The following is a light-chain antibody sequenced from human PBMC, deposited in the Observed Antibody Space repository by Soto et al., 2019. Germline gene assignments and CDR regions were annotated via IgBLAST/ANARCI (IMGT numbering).Light chain of an antibody. Sequence: DVQMTQSPATLAASVGDRVTITCRASENIKNWLAWYQQTPGKAPKVLISDASSLATGVPSRFSGSGYGTDFTLTITSLQTDDFGTYHCQQYDVHPKTFGQGTKVEVK. J-gene: IGKJ1*01. V-gene: IGKV1-5*01. CDR3: QQYDVHPKT. CDR1: ENIKNW. CDR2: DAS.